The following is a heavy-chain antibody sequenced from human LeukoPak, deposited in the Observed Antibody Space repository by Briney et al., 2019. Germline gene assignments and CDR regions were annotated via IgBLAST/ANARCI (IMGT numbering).Heavy chain of an antibody. Sequence: GGSLRLSCAASGFTFSSYAMHWVRQAPGKGLEWVAVISYDGSNKYYADAVKGRFTISRDNSKNTLYLQMNSLRAEDTAVYYCARAGEQWLALDYWGQGTLVTVSS. V-gene: IGHV3-30-3*01. CDR1: GFTFSSYA. J-gene: IGHJ4*02. CDR2: ISYDGSNK. CDR3: ARAGEQWLALDY. D-gene: IGHD6-19*01.